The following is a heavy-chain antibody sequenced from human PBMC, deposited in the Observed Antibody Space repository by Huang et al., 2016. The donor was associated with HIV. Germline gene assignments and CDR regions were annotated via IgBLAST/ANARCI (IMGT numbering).Heavy chain of an antibody. CDR3: ARDHHDFWRGYRRMYFFDH. V-gene: IGHV4-59*11. J-gene: IGHJ4*02. CDR1: GGSISTHY. Sequence: QVQLQESGPGLVKPSETLSLTCTVSGGSISTHYWSWIRQPPGKGLEWVGSMDYGGSTNYSPALKSRVTILLDTSKNQCSLRVNSVAAADTAMYYCARDHHDFWRGYRRMYFFDHWGQGTLVTVSS. CDR2: MDYGGST. D-gene: IGHD3-3*01.